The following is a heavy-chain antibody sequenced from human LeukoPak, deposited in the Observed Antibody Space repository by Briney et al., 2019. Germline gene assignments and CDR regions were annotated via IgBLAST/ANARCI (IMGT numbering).Heavy chain of an antibody. Sequence: GGSLRLSCAASGFTFSSYGMHWVRQAPGKGLEWVAVISYDGSNKYYADSVKGRFTISRDNSKNTLYLQMNSLRAEDTAVYYCARAGGAGSGNFVDYYYYYGMDVWGKGTTVTVSS. J-gene: IGHJ6*04. CDR2: ISYDGSNK. V-gene: IGHV3-30*03. D-gene: IGHD3-10*01. CDR1: GFTFSSYG. CDR3: ARAGGAGSGNFVDYYYYYGMDV.